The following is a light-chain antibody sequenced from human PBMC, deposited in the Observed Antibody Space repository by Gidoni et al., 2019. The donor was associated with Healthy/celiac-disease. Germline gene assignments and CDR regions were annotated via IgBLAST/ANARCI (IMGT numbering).Light chain of an antibody. CDR2: HIT. CDR3: QAWDSSTAVV. Sequence: SYELTHPPPVFVPPGQTASITCPGDKLEYKYACWYQQKPGQSPVLVIYHITKRPSGTPERFSGSNAGNTATLTISGTQAMDEADYYCQAWDSSTAVVFGGGTKLTV. CDR1: KLEYKY. V-gene: IGLV3-1*01. J-gene: IGLJ2*01.